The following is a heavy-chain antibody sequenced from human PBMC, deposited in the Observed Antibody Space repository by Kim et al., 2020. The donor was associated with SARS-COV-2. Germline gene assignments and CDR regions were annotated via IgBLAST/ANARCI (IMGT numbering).Heavy chain of an antibody. D-gene: IGHD3-22*01. CDR3: ARGGGIVVVILSGGWLDP. V-gene: IGHV4-34*01. CDR2: INHSGST. J-gene: IGHJ5*02. CDR1: GGSFSGYY. Sequence: SETLSLTCAVYGGSFSGYYWSWIRQPPGKGLEWIGEINHSGSTNYNPSLKSRVNISVDTSKKQFSLKLSSVTAADTAVYYCARGGGIVVVILSGGWLDPWGQGTVVTVSS.